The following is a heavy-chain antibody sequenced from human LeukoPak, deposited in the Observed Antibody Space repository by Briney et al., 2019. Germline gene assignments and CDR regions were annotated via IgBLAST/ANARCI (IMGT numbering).Heavy chain of an antibody. CDR1: GFTFSSYT. Sequence: GGSLRLSCAASGFTFSSYTMTWVRQAPGKGLEWVSTIGGSGGSTYYADSVKGRFTISRDNSKNTLYLQMNSLRAEDTAVYYCARGSAWYLVYWGQGTLVTVSS. D-gene: IGHD3-16*01. J-gene: IGHJ4*02. CDR2: IGGSGGST. CDR3: ARGSAWYLVY. V-gene: IGHV3-23*01.